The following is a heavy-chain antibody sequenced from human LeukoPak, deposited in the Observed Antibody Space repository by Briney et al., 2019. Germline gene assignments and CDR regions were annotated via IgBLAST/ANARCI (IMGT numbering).Heavy chain of an antibody. J-gene: IGHJ4*02. Sequence: RGSLRLSCAASAFTFSSYSMNWVRQAPGKGLEWVSSISSSSSYIYYADSVKGRFTISRDNAKNSLYLQMNSLRAEDTAVYYCARDPGIAAPVDYWGQGTLVTVSS. CDR1: AFTFSSYS. CDR3: ARDPGIAAPVDY. D-gene: IGHD6-13*01. V-gene: IGHV3-21*01. CDR2: ISSSSSYI.